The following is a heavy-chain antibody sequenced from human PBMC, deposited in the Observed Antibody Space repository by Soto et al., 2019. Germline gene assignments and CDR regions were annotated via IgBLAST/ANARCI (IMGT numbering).Heavy chain of an antibody. V-gene: IGHV3-33*01. D-gene: IGHD5-12*01. CDR1: GFTLRLYG. CDR3: ARVGHNGYDLDFDY. CDR2: IWNDGSEK. Sequence: GGALRVSCSASGFTLRLYGMHWVRQAPGKGLEWVAVIWNDGSEKNYADSVKGRFTLSGDSSKNTLYLEMNSLRVEDTAVYYCARVGHNGYDLDFDYWGQGTLVTVSS. J-gene: IGHJ4*02.